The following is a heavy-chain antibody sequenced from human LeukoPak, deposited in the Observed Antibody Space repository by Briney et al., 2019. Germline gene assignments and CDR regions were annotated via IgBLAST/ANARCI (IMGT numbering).Heavy chain of an antibody. CDR3: ARASRFGTYFDY. CDR2: IYHSGST. J-gene: IGHJ4*02. V-gene: IGHV4-39*07. CDR1: GGSISSSSYY. D-gene: IGHD3-10*02. Sequence: SETLSLTCTVSGGSISSSSYYWSWIRQPPGKGLEWIGSIYHSGSTYYNPSLKSRVTISVDTSKNQFSLKLSSVTAADTAVYYCARASRFGTYFDYWGQGTLVTVSS.